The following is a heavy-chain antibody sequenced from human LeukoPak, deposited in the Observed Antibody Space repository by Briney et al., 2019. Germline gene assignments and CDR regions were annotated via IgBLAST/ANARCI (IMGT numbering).Heavy chain of an antibody. CDR3: ARTRDWNDVLDFDY. CDR2: IYTSGST. V-gene: IGHV4-61*02. Sequence: SETLSLTCTVSGGSISSGSYYWSWIRQPAGKGLEWIGRIYTSGSTNYNPSLKSRVTISVVTSKNQFSLKLSSVTAADTAVYYCARTRDWNDVLDFDYWGQGTLVTVSS. D-gene: IGHD1-1*01. CDR1: GGSISSGSYY. J-gene: IGHJ4*02.